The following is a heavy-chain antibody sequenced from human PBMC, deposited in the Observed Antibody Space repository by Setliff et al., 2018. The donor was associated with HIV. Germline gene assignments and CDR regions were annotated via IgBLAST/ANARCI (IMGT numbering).Heavy chain of an antibody. D-gene: IGHD6-6*01. J-gene: IGHJ4*02. Sequence: GGSLRLSCAASGFTFSSYSMYWVRQAPGKGLEWVSSISSSSSYIYYADSVKGRFTISRDNSKNTLYLQMNSLRVEDTAIYYCARAWAMQQLVPAYWGQGTLVTVSS. CDR3: ARAWAMQQLVPAY. CDR2: ISSSSSYI. CDR1: GFTFSSYS. V-gene: IGHV3-21*01.